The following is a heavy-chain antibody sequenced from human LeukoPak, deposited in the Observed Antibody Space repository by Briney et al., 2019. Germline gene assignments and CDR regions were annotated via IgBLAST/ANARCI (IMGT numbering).Heavy chain of an antibody. J-gene: IGHJ4*02. D-gene: IGHD1/OR15-1a*01. CDR3: TRTLRTAHFAH. Sequence: GGSLRLSCAASRFTFTNAWMNWVRQAPGKGLEWGGRIKSKTDGGTTDYAAPVKGRFIISRDDSENTLYLQMNSLKTEDTAVYYCTRTLRTAHFAHWGQGTPVTVSS. CDR1: RFTFTNAW. CDR2: IKSKTDGGTT. V-gene: IGHV3-15*07.